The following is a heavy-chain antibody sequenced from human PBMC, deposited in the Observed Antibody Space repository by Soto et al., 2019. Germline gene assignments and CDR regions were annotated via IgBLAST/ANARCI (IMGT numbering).Heavy chain of an antibody. CDR2: IYYSGST. D-gene: IGHD4-17*01. CDR1: GGSISSYY. J-gene: IGHJ4*02. V-gene: IGHV4-59*01. Sequence: SETLSLTFTVSGGSISSYYWSWIRQPPGKGLEWIGYIYYSGSTNYNPSLKSRVTISVDTSKNQFSLKLSSVTAADTAVYYCARGGGDYGDYDFDYWGQGTLVTVSS. CDR3: ARGGGDYGDYDFDY.